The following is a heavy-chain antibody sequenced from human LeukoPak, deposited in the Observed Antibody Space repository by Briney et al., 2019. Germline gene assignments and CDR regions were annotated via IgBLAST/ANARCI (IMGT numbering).Heavy chain of an antibody. V-gene: IGHV3-30*02. J-gene: IGHJ4*02. Sequence: GGSLRLSCAASGFTLTDYDMHWVRQAPGKGLEYVAFIRYDGTTEYYADSVKGRFTTSRDKSKNTLYLQMNSLRREDAAVYYCARGAAVAVELWGQGTLVTVSS. CDR2: IRYDGTTE. D-gene: IGHD6-19*01. CDR3: ARGAAVAVEL. CDR1: GFTLTDYD.